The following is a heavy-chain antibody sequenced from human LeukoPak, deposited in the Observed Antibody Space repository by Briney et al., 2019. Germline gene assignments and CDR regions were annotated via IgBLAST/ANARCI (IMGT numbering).Heavy chain of an antibody. V-gene: IGHV4-39*01. CDR1: GGSISSYY. CDR2: IYYSGST. Sequence: SETLSLTCTVSGGSISSYYWGWIRQPPGKGLEWIGSIYYSGSTYYNPSLKSRVTISVDTSKNQFSLKLSSVTAADTAVYYCARNPKLYYDSSGYYYWGQGTLVTVSS. CDR3: ARNPKLYYDSSGYYY. D-gene: IGHD3-22*01. J-gene: IGHJ4*02.